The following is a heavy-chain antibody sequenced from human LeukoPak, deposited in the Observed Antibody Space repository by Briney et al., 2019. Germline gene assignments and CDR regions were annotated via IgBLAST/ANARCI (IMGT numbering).Heavy chain of an antibody. D-gene: IGHD3-10*02. CDR2: ISDDETYK. V-gene: IGHV3-30-3*01. CDR1: GFTFNSYS. CDR3: TRGMLPQPPDY. Sequence: GGSLRLSCAACGFTFNSYSMHWVRQAPGKGLEWVTAISDDETYKFYADSVKGRFTISRDNSKNTLYLQMNSLRVEDTAIYYCTRGMLPQPPDYWGQGMLVTVSS. J-gene: IGHJ4*02.